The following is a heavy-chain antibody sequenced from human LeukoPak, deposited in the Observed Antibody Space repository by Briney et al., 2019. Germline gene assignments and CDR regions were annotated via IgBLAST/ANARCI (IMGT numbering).Heavy chain of an antibody. CDR3: ARWSYGPEEGYYYYGMDV. CDR1: GLTFSDYY. CDR2: ISSSSSTI. Sequence: GGSLRLSCAVSGLTFSDYYMSWTRQAPGKGPELVSYISSSSSTIYYADSVKGRFTISRDNAKNSLYLQMNSLRDEDTAVYYCARWSYGPEEGYYYYGMDVWGQGTTVTVSS. V-gene: IGHV3-11*04. J-gene: IGHJ6*02. D-gene: IGHD5-18*01.